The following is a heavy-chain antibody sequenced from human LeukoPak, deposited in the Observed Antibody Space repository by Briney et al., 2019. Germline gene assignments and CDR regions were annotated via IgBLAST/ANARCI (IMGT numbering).Heavy chain of an antibody. Sequence: SVKVSCKVSGYTLTELSMHWVRQAPGQGLEWMGRIIPIFGTANYAQKFQGRVTITTDESTSTAYMELSSLRSEDTAVYYCSGGVASGYSFDYWGQGTLVTVSS. CDR2: IIPIFGTA. CDR1: GYTLTELS. V-gene: IGHV1-69*05. J-gene: IGHJ4*02. D-gene: IGHD3-22*01. CDR3: SGGVASGYSFDY.